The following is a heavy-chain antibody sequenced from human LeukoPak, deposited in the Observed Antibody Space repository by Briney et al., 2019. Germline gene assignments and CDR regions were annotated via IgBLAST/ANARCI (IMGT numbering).Heavy chain of an antibody. CDR1: GGSLSSGSYY. D-gene: IGHD3-10*01. V-gene: IGHV4-61*02. CDR2: IYTSGST. CDR3: ARSQRWFGEPSDAFDI. J-gene: IGHJ3*02. Sequence: SETLSLTCTVSGGSLSSGSYYWSWIRQPAGKGLEWIGRIYTSGSTNYNPSLKSRVTISVDTSKNQFSLKLSSVTAADTAVYYCARSQRWFGEPSDAFDIWGQGTMVTVSS.